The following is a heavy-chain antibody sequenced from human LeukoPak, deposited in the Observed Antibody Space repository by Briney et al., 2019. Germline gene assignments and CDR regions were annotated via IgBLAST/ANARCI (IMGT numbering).Heavy chain of an antibody. CDR2: IKGDGSST. CDR1: GFTFSSYW. Sequence: PGGSLRLSCAASGFTFSSYWMHWVRHTPGKGLVWVSRIKGDGSSTSYADSVKGRFTISRDNAKNTLYLQMNSLRAEDTAVYYCARDEYSFGHDFDYWGQGTLVTVSS. V-gene: IGHV3-74*01. CDR3: ARDEYSFGHDFDY. D-gene: IGHD5-18*01. J-gene: IGHJ4*02.